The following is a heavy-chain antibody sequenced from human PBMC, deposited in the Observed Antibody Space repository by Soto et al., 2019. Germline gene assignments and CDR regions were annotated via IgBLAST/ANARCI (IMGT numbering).Heavy chain of an antibody. CDR1: GFTFDNYA. Sequence: EVQLLESGGGLVQPGGSLRLSCAASGFTFDNYAMSWVRQAPGKGLEWFSGIGGSGATTYYAHSVKGRFTISRDNSKNTLYLQMNSLRAEVTAVYYFAKDRLISPCSWLDSWGQGTLVTVSS. V-gene: IGHV3-23*01. CDR3: AKDRLISPCSWLDS. CDR2: IGGSGATT. J-gene: IGHJ5*01. D-gene: IGHD5-12*01.